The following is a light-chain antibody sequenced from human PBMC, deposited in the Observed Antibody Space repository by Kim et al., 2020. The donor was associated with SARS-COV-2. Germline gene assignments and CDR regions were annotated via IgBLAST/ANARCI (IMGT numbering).Light chain of an antibody. Sequence: EIVLTQSPGTLSLSPGERATLSCRASQSVTSNYIAWYQQKPGQAPRLLILGASSRATGIPDRFSGSGSGTDFTLTIRRLEPEDFAVYHCQQYGNSPYTLGQGTKLEI. J-gene: IGKJ2*01. V-gene: IGKV3-20*01. CDR3: QQYGNSPYT. CDR1: QSVTSNY. CDR2: GAS.